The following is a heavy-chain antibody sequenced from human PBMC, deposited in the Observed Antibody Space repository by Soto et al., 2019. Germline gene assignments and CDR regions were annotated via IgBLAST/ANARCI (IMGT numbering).Heavy chain of an antibody. Sequence: WETLSLTCTVSGGPIRSSSHYWGWMRQAPGTGLEWIGSIDESGDSYYNPSLKSRVTISVDTSKNQFSLKPISVTGADSAIYYCAREGGYVDYWGQGTLVTVSS. D-gene: IGHD1-1*01. CDR3: AREGGYVDY. CDR1: GGPIRSSSHY. J-gene: IGHJ4*02. CDR2: IDESGDS. V-gene: IGHV4-39*02.